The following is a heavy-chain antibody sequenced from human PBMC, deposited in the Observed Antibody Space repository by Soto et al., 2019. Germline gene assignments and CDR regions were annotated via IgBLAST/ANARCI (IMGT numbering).Heavy chain of an antibody. V-gene: IGHV4-4*02. Sequence: VQLHESGPGLVKASGTLSLTCAVSGDSISNFHWWTWLRQPPGRGLEWIGEIFHSGSTTYNPSLKRRVTISADKATNQFSLNLNSVTAADPAVYYCARDGGEWLQSGGGGFDPWGPGILVIVSS. D-gene: IGHD3-10*01. CDR2: IFHSGST. CDR3: ARDGGEWLQSGGGGFDP. J-gene: IGHJ5*02. CDR1: GDSISNFHW.